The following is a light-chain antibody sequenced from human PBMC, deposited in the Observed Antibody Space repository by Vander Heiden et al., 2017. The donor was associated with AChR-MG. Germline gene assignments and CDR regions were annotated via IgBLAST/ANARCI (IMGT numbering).Light chain of an antibody. CDR2: SNN. CDR1: RSNIGSNT. V-gene: IGLV1-44*01. CDR3: AAWDDSLNGV. Sequence: QSVLTQPPSASGTPAQRVTISCSGSRSNIGSNTVNWYQQLPGTDPILLNYSNNQRPSGVPDRCSGSKSGTSASLAISGLQSEDEADYYCAAWDDSLNGVFGGGTKLTVL. J-gene: IGLJ3*02.